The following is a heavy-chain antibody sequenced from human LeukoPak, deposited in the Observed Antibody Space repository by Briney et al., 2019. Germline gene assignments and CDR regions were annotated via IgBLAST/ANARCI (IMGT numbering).Heavy chain of an antibody. V-gene: IGHV1-18*01. CDR3: ARGSGYYDSSGYYYYYGMDV. D-gene: IGHD3-22*01. CDR2: ISAYNGNT. Sequence: RASVKVSCKASGGTFSSYAISWVRQAPGQGLEWMGWISAYNGNTNYAQKLQGRVTMTTDTSTSTAYMELRSLRSDDTAVYYCARGSGYYDSSGYYYYYGMDVWGQGTTVTVSS. CDR1: GGTFSSYA. J-gene: IGHJ6*02.